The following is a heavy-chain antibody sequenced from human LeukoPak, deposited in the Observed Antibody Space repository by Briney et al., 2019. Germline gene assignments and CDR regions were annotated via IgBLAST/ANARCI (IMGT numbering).Heavy chain of an antibody. CDR3: ARRVCGAVTEIDY. CDR2: INSDGSST. CDR1: GFTFSSYW. V-gene: IGHV3-74*01. J-gene: IGHJ4*02. D-gene: IGHD4/OR15-4a*01. Sequence: GGSLRLSCVASGFTFSSYWMHWVRQAPGKGLVWVSRINSDGSSTSYADSVKGRFTISRDNAKNTLYLQMNSLRAEDTAVYYRARRVCGAVTEIDYWGQGTLVTVSS.